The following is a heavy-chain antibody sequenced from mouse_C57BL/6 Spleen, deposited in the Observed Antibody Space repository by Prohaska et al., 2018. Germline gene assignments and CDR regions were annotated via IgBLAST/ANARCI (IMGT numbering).Heavy chain of an antibody. D-gene: IGHD1-1*01. CDR2: IHPNSGST. CDR1: GYTFTSYW. J-gene: IGHJ2*01. V-gene: IGHV1-64*01. Sequence: LKLSCKASGYTFTSYWMHWVKQRPGQGLEWIGMIHPNSGSTNYNEKFKSKATLTVDKSSSTAYMQRSSLTSEDSAVYYCARYGSSWLDYFDYWVQGTTLTVSS. CDR3: ARYGSSWLDYFDY.